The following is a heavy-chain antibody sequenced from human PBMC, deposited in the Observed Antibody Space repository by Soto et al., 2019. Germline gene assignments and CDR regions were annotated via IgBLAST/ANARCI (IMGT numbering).Heavy chain of an antibody. Sequence: PGESLKISCKGSGYSFTNYWIGWVRQMPGKGLEWMGIIYPGDSHTKYSPSFQGQVTISADKSINTAYLQWSSLKASDTAMYYCAREREMSTVYYYYGMDVWGQGTTVTVSS. J-gene: IGHJ6*02. CDR3: AREREMSTVYYYYGMDV. V-gene: IGHV5-51*01. CDR2: IYPGDSHT. CDR1: GYSFTNYW. D-gene: IGHD4-4*01.